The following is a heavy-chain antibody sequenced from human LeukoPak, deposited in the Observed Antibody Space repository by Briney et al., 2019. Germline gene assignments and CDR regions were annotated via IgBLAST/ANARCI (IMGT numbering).Heavy chain of an antibody. V-gene: IGHV1-18*01. J-gene: IGHJ4*02. CDR1: GYTFTSYG. Sequence: ASVKVSCKASGYTFTSYGISWVRQAPGQGLEWTGWISAYNGSTNYAQKLQGRVTMTTDTSTSTAYMELRSLRSDDTAVYYCARDDSSGWYATGGYFDYWGQGTLVTVSS. D-gene: IGHD6-19*01. CDR3: ARDDSSGWYATGGYFDY. CDR2: ISAYNGST.